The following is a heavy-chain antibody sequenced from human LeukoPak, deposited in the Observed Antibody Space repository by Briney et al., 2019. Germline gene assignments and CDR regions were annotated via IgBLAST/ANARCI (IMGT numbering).Heavy chain of an antibody. CDR3: AREQQLVGGWFDP. V-gene: IGHV2-70*04. D-gene: IGHD6-13*01. CDR1: GFSLSTSGMR. J-gene: IGHJ5*02. CDR2: IDWDDDK. Sequence: SGPTLVNPTQTLTLTCTFSGFSLSTSGMRVSWIRQPPGKALEWLARIDWDDDKFYSTSLKTRLTISKDTSKNQVVLTMTNMGPVDTATYYCAREQQLVGGWFDPWGQGTLVTVSS.